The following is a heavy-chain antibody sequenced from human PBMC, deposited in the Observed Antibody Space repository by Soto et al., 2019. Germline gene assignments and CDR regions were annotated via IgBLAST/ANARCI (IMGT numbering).Heavy chain of an antibody. D-gene: IGHD2-15*01. J-gene: IGHJ3*01. CDR1: GYSFISYW. CDR3: ARIIGYCRNNDCSWTFDV. CDR2: FYPGDSTS. Sequence: GESLKISCKTSGYSFISYWVAWVRQLPGKGLEWMGTFYPGDSTSAYSPSFQGQVTISVDTSITTAYLQLNSLKASDTAMYYCARIIGYCRNNDCSWTFDVWGQGTMVTVSS. V-gene: IGHV5-51*01.